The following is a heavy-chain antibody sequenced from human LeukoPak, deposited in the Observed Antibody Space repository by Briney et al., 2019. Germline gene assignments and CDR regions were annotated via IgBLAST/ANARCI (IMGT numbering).Heavy chain of an antibody. V-gene: IGHV1-69*01. CDR3: ARVMEYSGSYSPDAFDI. D-gene: IGHD1-26*01. CDR1: GGTFSSYA. Sequence: SVKVSCKASGGTFSSYAISWVRQAPGQGLEWMGGIIPIFVTANYAQKFQGRVTITADESTSTAYMELSSLRSEDTAVYYCARVMEYSGSYSPDAFDIWGQGTMVTVSS. CDR2: IIPIFVTA. J-gene: IGHJ3*02.